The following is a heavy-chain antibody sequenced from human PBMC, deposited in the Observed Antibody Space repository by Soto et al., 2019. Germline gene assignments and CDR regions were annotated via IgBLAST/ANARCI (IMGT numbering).Heavy chain of an antibody. CDR2: IWYDGSNK. CDR1: GFTFSSYG. V-gene: IGHV3-33*01. CDR3: ARDHYGAIAAAGSDFDY. D-gene: IGHD6-13*01. Sequence: GGSLRLSCAASGFTFSSYGMHWVRQAPGKGLEWVAVIWYDGSNKYYADSVKGRFTISRDNSKNTLYLQMNSLRAEDTAVYYCARDHYGAIAAAGSDFDYWGQGTLVTVSS. J-gene: IGHJ4*02.